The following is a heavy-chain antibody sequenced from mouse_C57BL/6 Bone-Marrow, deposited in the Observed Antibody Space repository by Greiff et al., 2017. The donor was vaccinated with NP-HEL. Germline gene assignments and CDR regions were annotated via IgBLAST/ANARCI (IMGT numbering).Heavy chain of an antibody. D-gene: IGHD2-1*01. V-gene: IGHV5-12*01. CDR3: ARTLYYGIDV. J-gene: IGHJ1*03. Sequence: DVKLVESGGGLVQPGGSLKLSCAASGFTFSDYYMYWVRQTPEKRLEWVAYISNGGGRTYYPDTVKGRFTISRDNAKNTLYLQMSRLKSEDTAMYYCARTLYYGIDVWGTGTTVTVSS. CDR2: ISNGGGRT. CDR1: GFTFSDYY.